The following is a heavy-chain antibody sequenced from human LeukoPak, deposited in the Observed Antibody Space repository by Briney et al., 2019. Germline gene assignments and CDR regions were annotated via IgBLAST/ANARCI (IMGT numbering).Heavy chain of an antibody. V-gene: IGHV1-8*03. D-gene: IGHD2-2*01. J-gene: IGHJ6*03. CDR3: ARGRCSSTSRLDYYMDV. CDR2: MNPNSGNT. Sequence: ASVKVSCKASGYTFTSYDINWVRQATGQGLEWMGWMNPNSGNTGYAQKFQGRVTITRNTSISTAYMELSSLRSEDTAVYYCARGRCSSTSRLDYYMDVWGKGTTVTVSS. CDR1: GYTFTSYD.